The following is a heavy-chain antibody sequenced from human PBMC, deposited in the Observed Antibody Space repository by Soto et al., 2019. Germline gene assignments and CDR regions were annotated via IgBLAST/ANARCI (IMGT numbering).Heavy chain of an antibody. Sequence: EVQLVESGGGLVQPGGSLRLSCAASGFTFSIYWMHWVRQAPGKGPVWVSRIDNAGSSARYADSVKGRFTISRDNAKNPGYLQMNSLRAEDTAVYYCTRVGGSVSGMDVWGQGATVTVSS. V-gene: IGHV3-74*01. J-gene: IGHJ6*02. CDR2: IDNAGSSA. CDR1: GFTFSIYW. CDR3: TRVGGSVSGMDV. D-gene: IGHD1-26*01.